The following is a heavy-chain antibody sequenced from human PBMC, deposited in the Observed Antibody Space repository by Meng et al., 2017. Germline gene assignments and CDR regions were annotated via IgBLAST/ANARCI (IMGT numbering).Heavy chain of an antibody. CDR3: AHRLGFTKPFVY. Sequence: QNTLKESGPPLVKPTQTLTLTFTFSGFSLSTSGVGVGWVRQPPGKALEWLALTYWDDDKRYSPSLESRLTITKDTSKNQVVLTMTNMDPVDTATYYCAHRLGFTKPFVYWGQGTLVTVSS. J-gene: IGHJ4*02. D-gene: IGHD2-8*01. CDR2: TYWDDDK. V-gene: IGHV2-5*02. CDR1: GFSLSTSGVG.